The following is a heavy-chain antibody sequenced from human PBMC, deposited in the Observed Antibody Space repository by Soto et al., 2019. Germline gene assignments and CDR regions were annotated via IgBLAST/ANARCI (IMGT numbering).Heavy chain of an antibody. V-gene: IGHV3-30*18. J-gene: IGHJ4*02. CDR2: ISYDGSNK. CDR1: GFTFSSYG. CDR3: AKEDGVLRYFDWLYYFDY. Sequence: GGSLRLSCAASGFTFSSYGMHWVRQAPGKGLEWVAVISYDGSNKYYADSVKGRFTISRDNSKNTLYLQMNSLRAEDTAVYYCAKEDGVLRYFDWLYYFDYWGQGTLVTVSS. D-gene: IGHD3-9*01.